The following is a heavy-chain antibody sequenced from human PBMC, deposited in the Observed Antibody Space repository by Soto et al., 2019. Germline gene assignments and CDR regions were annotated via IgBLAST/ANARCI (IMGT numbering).Heavy chain of an antibody. V-gene: IGHV3-23*01. CDR3: AKGADSSGYSYLDY. CDR1: GFTFSRYA. J-gene: IGHJ4*02. D-gene: IGHD3-22*01. Sequence: GGSLRLSCAASGFTFSRYAMSWVRQAPGKGLEWVSTVTGGGHTTYNADSVNGRFTISRDNSKNTLYLQMNSLRAEDTAVYYCAKGADSSGYSYLDYWGPGTLVTGS. CDR2: VTGGGHTT.